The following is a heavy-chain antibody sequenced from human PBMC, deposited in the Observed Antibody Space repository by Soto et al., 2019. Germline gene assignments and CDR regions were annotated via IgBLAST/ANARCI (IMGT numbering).Heavy chain of an antibody. CDR2: IIPIFGSA. V-gene: IGHV1-69*01. J-gene: IGHJ6*02. CDR3: AGTREIPYYHGMDV. D-gene: IGHD2-2*01. CDR1: GGTLSSYA. Sequence: QVQLVQSGAEVKKPGSSVKVSCKAPGGTLSSYAINWVLQAPGQGLEWMGGIIPIFGSANYAPKFQGRVTISADESTSTAYMEVSSLRSEDTAVYYCAGTREIPYYHGMDVWGQGTKVTVSS.